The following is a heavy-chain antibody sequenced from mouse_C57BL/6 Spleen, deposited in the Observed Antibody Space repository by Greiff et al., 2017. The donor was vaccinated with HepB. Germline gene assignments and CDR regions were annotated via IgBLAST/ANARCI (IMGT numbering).Heavy chain of an antibody. CDR1: GYTFTDYN. V-gene: IGHV1-22*01. CDR3: ASNWDVRDYFDY. Sequence: VQLQQSGPELVKPGASVKMSCKASGYTFTDYNMHWVKQSHGKSLGWIGYINPNNGGTSYNQKFKGKATLTVNKSSSTAYMELRSLTSEDSAVYYCASNWDVRDYFDYWGQGTTLTVSS. CDR2: INPNNGGT. J-gene: IGHJ2*01. D-gene: IGHD4-1*01.